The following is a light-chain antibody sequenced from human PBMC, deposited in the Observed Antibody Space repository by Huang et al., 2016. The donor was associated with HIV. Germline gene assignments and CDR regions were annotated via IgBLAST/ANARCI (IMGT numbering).Light chain of an antibody. CDR1: QDISNY. CDR2: DAS. V-gene: IGKV1-33*01. J-gene: IGKJ2*01. CDR3: QQYDNLYT. Sequence: DIQMTQSPSSLSASVGDRVTITCQASQDISNYLNWYQQKPGKAPKLLIYDASNLETGVPSRFSGSGSGTDFTFTINSLQPEDIATYYCQQYDNLYTFGQGTKLGIK.